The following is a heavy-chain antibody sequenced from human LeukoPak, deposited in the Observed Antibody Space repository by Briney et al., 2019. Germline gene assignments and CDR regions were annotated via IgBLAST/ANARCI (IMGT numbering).Heavy chain of an antibody. V-gene: IGHV3-21*04. Sequence: GGSLRLSCAAFGFTFSSYSMNWVRQAPGKGLEWVSSISSSSSYIYYADSVKGRFTISRDNSKNTLYLQMNSLRAEDTAVYYCARDRAEYYDFWSGYSHPAPGHYWGQGTLVTVSS. D-gene: IGHD3-3*01. CDR3: ARDRAEYYDFWSGYSHPAPGHY. CDR1: GFTFSSYS. CDR2: ISSSSSYI. J-gene: IGHJ4*02.